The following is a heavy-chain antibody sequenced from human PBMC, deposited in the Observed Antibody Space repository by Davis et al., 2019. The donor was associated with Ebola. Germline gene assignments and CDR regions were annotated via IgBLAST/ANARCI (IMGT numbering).Heavy chain of an antibody. CDR2: ISGGGGTT. J-gene: IGHJ5*02. D-gene: IGHD6-13*01. V-gene: IGHV3-23*01. CDR3: AKGNLAAAGIGDWFDP. Sequence: GGSLRLSCAASGFTFGSYAMNWVRQAPGKGLEWVSVISGGGGTTYYADSVKGRFTISRDNAKNSLYLQMNSLRAEDTALYYCAKGNLAAAGIGDWFDPWGQGTLVTVSS. CDR1: GFTFGSYA.